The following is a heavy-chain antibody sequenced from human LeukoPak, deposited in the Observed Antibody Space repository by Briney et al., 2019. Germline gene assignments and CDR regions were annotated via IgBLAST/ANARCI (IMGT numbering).Heavy chain of an antibody. Sequence: GESLRLSCAASGFTFSSYWMSWVRQAPGKGLEWVANIKQDGSEKYYVDSVKGRFTISRDNAKNSLYLQMNSLRAEDTAVYYCARDSLYDSSGYSPKFDYWGQGTLVTVSS. CDR3: ARDSLYDSSGYSPKFDY. CDR2: IKQDGSEK. CDR1: GFTFSSYW. J-gene: IGHJ4*02. V-gene: IGHV3-7*01. D-gene: IGHD3-22*01.